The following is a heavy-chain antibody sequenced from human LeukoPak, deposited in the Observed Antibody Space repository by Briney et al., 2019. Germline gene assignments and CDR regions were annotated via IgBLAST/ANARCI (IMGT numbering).Heavy chain of an antibody. Sequence: PWASVTVSCKASGYTFTSYDINWVRQAPGQGLERMGWMNPNSGNTGYAQKFQGRVTMTRDMSTSTVYMELSSLRSEDTAVYYCAREFGGSSWGYWGQGTLVTVSS. CDR2: MNPNSGNT. D-gene: IGHD6-13*01. CDR1: GYTFTSYD. V-gene: IGHV1-8*01. CDR3: AREFGGSSWGY. J-gene: IGHJ4*02.